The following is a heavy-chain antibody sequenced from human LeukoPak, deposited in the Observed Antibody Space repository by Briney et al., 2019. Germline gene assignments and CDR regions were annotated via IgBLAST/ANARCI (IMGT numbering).Heavy chain of an antibody. CDR3: ARSNYDILTGYSGYFDY. J-gene: IGHJ4*02. D-gene: IGHD3-9*01. CDR2: IWYDGSNK. V-gene: IGHV3-33*01. Sequence: GGSLRLSCAASGFTISSYGMHWVRQAPGKGLEWVAVIWYDGSNKYYADSVKGRFTISRDNSKNTLYLQMNSLRAEDTAVYYCARSNYDILTGYSGYFDYWGQGTLVTVSS. CDR1: GFTISSYG.